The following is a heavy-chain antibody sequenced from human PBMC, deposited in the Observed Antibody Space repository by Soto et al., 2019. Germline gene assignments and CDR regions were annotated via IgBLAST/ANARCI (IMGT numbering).Heavy chain of an antibody. D-gene: IGHD2-15*01. J-gene: IGHJ4*02. V-gene: IGHV1-46*01. Sequence: ASVKVSCKASGYTFTSYYMHWVRQAPGQGLEWMGIINPSGGSTSYAQKFQGRVTMTRDTSTSTVYMELSSLRSEDTAVYYCARDRVFFGGKPSEVNWGQGTLVTVSS. CDR1: GYTFTSYY. CDR3: ARDRVFFGGKPSEVN. CDR2: INPSGGST.